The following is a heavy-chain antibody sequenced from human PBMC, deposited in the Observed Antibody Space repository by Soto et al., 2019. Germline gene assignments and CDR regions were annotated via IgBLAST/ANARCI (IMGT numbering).Heavy chain of an antibody. CDR2: ISYDGSNK. J-gene: IGHJ4*02. CDR3: APLFGAFDY. V-gene: IGHV3-30*03. D-gene: IGHD3-10*02. CDR1: GFTFSSYG. Sequence: QVQLVESGGGVVQPGRSLRLSCAASGFTFSSYGMHWVRQAPGKGLEWVAVISYDGSNKYYADSVKGRFTISRDNSKNTLYLQINSLRAEDTAVYYCAPLFGAFDYWGQGTLVTVSS.